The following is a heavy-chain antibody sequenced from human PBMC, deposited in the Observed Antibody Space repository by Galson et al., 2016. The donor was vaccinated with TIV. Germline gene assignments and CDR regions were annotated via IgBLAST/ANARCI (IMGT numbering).Heavy chain of an antibody. CDR1: GFTFTTYW. CDR2: MNPDGSTR. V-gene: IGHV3-74*01. J-gene: IGHJ4*02. CDR3: ARPSYYYDISSYYPLDF. D-gene: IGHD3-22*01. Sequence: SLRLSCAASGFTFTTYWKHWVRQAPGKGLVWVSRMNPDGSTRDYADSVKGRFTISRDNARNTLYLEMNGLRAEDTAVYYCARPSYYYDISSYYPLDFWGQGTLVTVSS.